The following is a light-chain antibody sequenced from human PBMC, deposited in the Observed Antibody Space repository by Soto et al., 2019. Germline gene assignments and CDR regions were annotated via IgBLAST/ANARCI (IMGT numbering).Light chain of an antibody. V-gene: IGKV3-11*01. CDR1: QSVSSY. Sequence: EIVLTQSPATLSLSPGERATLSCRASQSVSSYLAWYQQKPGQAPRLLIYDASNRATGIPARFSGSGSGTDFTLTISSLEPEDFAVYYCQQRSNWPPHFGGGTKVDI. CDR3: QQRSNWPPH. J-gene: IGKJ4*01. CDR2: DAS.